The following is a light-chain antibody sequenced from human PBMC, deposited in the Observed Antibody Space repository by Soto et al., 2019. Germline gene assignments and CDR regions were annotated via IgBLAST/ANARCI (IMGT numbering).Light chain of an antibody. Sequence: ETVIPQSPVILSVSPGDTATLSCRASQTFDLNLAWYQQKPGQSPRLLIYGSSNRATGVPARFSGSGSGTDFTLTISSLQSEDLAIYFCQQYNDWPQTFGQGNRVEIK. V-gene: IGKV3-15*01. CDR2: GSS. J-gene: IGKJ1*01. CDR3: QQYNDWPQT. CDR1: QTFDLN.